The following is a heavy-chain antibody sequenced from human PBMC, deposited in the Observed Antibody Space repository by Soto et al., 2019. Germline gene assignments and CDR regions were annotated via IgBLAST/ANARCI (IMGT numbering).Heavy chain of an antibody. Sequence: PGGSLRLSCETSGFTFSNSGMSWVRQALGKGLEWISGFSGSDARTTYADSVKGRFTISRDDSKNTLYLQMNSLRVDDTAVYYCARDSGYDSVYWGQGTLVTVSS. J-gene: IGHJ4*02. D-gene: IGHD3-22*01. CDR2: FSGSDART. CDR3: ARDSGYDSVY. CDR1: GFTFSNSG. V-gene: IGHV3-23*01.